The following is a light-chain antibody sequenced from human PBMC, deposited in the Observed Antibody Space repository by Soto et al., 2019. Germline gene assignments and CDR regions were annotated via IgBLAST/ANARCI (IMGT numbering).Light chain of an antibody. CDR1: QSVATF. CDR2: DAS. J-gene: IGKJ2*02. Sequence: EIVLTQSPPTLALSPGERATLSCRASQSVATFLAWYQQRPGQAPRLLIYDASHRATGIPARFSGSGSGTDFNITISSLAPEDFAGYFCQHRTDWPPICTFGQGTKVEIK. V-gene: IGKV3-11*01. CDR3: QHRTDWPPICT.